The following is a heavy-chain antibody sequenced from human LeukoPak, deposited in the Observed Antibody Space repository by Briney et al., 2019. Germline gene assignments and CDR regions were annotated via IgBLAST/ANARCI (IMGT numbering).Heavy chain of an antibody. J-gene: IGHJ6*02. CDR3: ARDRLVGATSVYYYYGMDV. Sequence: ASVKVSCKASGYTFTSYYMHWVRQAPGQGLEWMGIINPSGGSTSYAQKFQGRVTMTRDTSTSTVYMELSILRSEDTAVYYCARDRLVGATSVYYYYGMDVWGQGTTVTVSS. CDR2: INPSGGST. CDR1: GYTFTSYY. D-gene: IGHD1-26*01. V-gene: IGHV1-46*01.